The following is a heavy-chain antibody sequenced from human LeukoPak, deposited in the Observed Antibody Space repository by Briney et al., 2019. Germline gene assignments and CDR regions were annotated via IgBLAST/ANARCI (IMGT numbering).Heavy chain of an antibody. D-gene: IGHD4-17*01. J-gene: IGHJ4*02. Sequence: GGSLRLSCAASGFTFSSYGMHWVRQAPGKGLEWVSSISGSGGSTYYADSVKGRFTISRDNSKNTLYLHMNSLRAEDTAVYYCAKDLTTVTTGDYWGQGTLVTVSS. V-gene: IGHV3-23*01. CDR2: ISGSGGST. CDR1: GFTFSSYG. CDR3: AKDLTTVTTGDY.